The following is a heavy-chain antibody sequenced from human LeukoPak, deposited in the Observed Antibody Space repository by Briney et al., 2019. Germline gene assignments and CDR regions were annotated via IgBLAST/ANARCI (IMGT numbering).Heavy chain of an antibody. D-gene: IGHD5-24*01. CDR1: GGSISSYY. V-gene: IGHV4-59*01. Sequence: SETLSLTCTVSGGSISSYYWNWIRQPPGKGLEWIGYIYYSGSTNYSPSLKSRVTISVDTSKNQFSLKVSSVTAADTAVYYCARGYNQVDYYGLDVWGQGTTVTVSS. CDR2: IYYSGST. CDR3: ARGYNQVDYYGLDV. J-gene: IGHJ6*02.